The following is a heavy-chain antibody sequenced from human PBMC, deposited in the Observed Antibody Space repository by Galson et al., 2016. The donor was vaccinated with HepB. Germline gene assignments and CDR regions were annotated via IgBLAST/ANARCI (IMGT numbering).Heavy chain of an antibody. CDR1: GFTFTTYA. V-gene: IGHV3-23*01. CDR2: ISGGDDNS. D-gene: IGHD3/OR15-3a*01. J-gene: IGHJ5*02. Sequence: SLRLSCAASGFTFTTYAMSWVRQAPGKGLEWVASISGGDDNSFCADSVKGRFTISRDNSKNTVSLQMYSLRAEDTAVYYCAKLSSTNIRSGYYGFPNLWGQGTLVTVSS. CDR3: AKLSSTNIRSGYYGFPNL.